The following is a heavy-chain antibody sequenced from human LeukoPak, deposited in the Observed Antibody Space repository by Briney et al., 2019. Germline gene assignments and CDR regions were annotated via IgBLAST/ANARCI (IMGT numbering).Heavy chain of an antibody. D-gene: IGHD2-15*01. J-gene: IGHJ4*02. V-gene: IGHV6-1*01. Sequence: SQTLSLTCVISGDSVSSNSAALHWIRQSPSSGLEWLVRTYYRSKWYNDNAVSVKSRITINPDTSKNQFSLQLNSVTPEDTAVYYCARSLHSSYFDYWGQGALVTVSS. CDR3: ARSLHSSYFDY. CDR2: TYYRSKWYN. CDR1: GDSVSSNSAA.